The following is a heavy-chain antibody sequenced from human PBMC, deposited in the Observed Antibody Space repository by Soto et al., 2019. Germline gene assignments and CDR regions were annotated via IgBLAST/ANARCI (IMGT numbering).Heavy chain of an antibody. CDR2: IDPIDSYT. D-gene: IGHD6-19*01. CDR1: GYSFTSYW. Sequence: ESLKISCKGSGYSFTSYWISWVRQMPGKGLEWMGRIDPIDSYTNYSPSFQGHVTISADTSKNQFSLKLSSVTAADTAVYYCARDSSGWLLIDYWGQGTLVTVSS. V-gene: IGHV5-10-1*01. CDR3: ARDSSGWLLIDY. J-gene: IGHJ4*02.